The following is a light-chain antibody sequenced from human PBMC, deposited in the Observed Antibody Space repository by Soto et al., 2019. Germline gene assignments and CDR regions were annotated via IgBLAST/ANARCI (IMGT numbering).Light chain of an antibody. V-gene: IGKV3-15*01. CDR1: QSVSSN. Sequence: EIVMTQSPATLSVSPGERATLSCRASQSVSSNLAWYQQKPGQAPRLLIYGASTRATGIPARFSGSGSGTEFPLPLSSLQSEDFTVYYCQHYNNWPPWTFGQGTKVEIK. CDR3: QHYNNWPPWT. J-gene: IGKJ1*01. CDR2: GAS.